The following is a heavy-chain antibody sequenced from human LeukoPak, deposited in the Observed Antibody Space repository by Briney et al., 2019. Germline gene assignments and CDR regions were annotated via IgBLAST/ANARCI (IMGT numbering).Heavy chain of an antibody. CDR2: IRYDGSNK. V-gene: IGHV3-30*02. CDR3: AKDLYEDYYMDV. D-gene: IGHD3-16*01. J-gene: IGHJ6*03. CDR1: GFTFSRYG. Sequence: PGGSLRLSCAASGFTFSRYGMHWLRQAPGKGLEWVAFIRYDGSNKYYADSVKGRFTISRDNSKNTLYLQMNSLRAEDTAVYYCAKDLYEDYYMDVWGKGSTVTVSS.